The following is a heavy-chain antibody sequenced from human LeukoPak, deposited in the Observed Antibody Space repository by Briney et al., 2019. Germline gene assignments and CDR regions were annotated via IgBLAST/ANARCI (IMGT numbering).Heavy chain of an antibody. CDR3: AKSKDYDSSGSYYFDY. CDR1: GFTFTNYA. D-gene: IGHD3-22*01. V-gene: IGHV3-23*01. J-gene: IGHJ4*02. CDR2: TVGSGPDT. Sequence: PGGSLRLSCAASGFTFTNYAMSWVRQTPGKGLEWVSATVGSGPDTYHAGSVKGRFTVSRDNSRNTLYLQMNSLRAEDTAVYYCAKSKDYDSSGSYYFDYWGQGTLVTVSS.